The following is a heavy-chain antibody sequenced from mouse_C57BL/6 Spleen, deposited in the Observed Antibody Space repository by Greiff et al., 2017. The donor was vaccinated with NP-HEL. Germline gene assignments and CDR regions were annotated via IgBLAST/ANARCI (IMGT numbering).Heavy chain of an antibody. Sequence: EVKVVESGGGLVKPGGSLKLSCAASGFTFSSYPMSWVRQTPEKRLEWVATIRGGGGNTYYPDSVKGRFTISRDNAKNTLYLQMSSLRSEDTALYYCARVYGSSHYWYFDVWGTGTTVTVSS. V-gene: IGHV5-9*01. J-gene: IGHJ1*03. CDR2: IRGGGGNT. CDR1: GFTFSSYP. CDR3: ARVYGSSHYWYFDV. D-gene: IGHD1-1*01.